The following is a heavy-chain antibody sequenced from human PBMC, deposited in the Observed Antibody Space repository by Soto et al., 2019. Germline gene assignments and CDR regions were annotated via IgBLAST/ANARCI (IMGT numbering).Heavy chain of an antibody. V-gene: IGHV1-46*01. CDR1: GYTFTSYY. CDR3: ARSFREYQLLLGYYYYGMDV. CDR2: INPSGGST. D-gene: IGHD2-2*01. Sequence: ASVKVSCKASGYTFTSYYMHWVRQAPGQGLEWMGIINPSGGSTSYAQKFQGRVTMTRDTSTSTVYMELSSLRSEDTAVYYCARSFREYQLLLGYYYYGMDVWGQGTTVTVSS. J-gene: IGHJ6*02.